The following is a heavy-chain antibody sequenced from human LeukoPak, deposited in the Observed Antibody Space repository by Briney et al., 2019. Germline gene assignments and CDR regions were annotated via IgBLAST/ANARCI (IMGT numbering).Heavy chain of an antibody. V-gene: IGHV3-33*01. D-gene: IGHD3-16*01. CDR1: EFTFSSYG. J-gene: IGHJ1*01. CDR2: IWYDGSNK. Sequence: PGRSLRLSCAASEFTFSSYGMHWVRQAPGKGLWWVAVIWYDGSNKYYADSVKGRFTISRDNSKNTVYLQMNSLRVEDTAVYYCARDQRPGWGEYFQHWGQGTLVTVSS. CDR3: ARDQRPGWGEYFQH.